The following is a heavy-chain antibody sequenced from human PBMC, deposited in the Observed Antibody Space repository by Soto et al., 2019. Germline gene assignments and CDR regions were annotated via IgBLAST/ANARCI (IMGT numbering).Heavy chain of an antibody. D-gene: IGHD3-3*01. CDR2: IYPGDSNT. V-gene: IGHV5-51*01. CDR1: GYSFTSYW. Sequence: GESLKISCKGSGYSFTSYWIGWVRQMPGKGLEWMGIIYPGDSNTRYIPSLQGQVAISVDKSISTAYLQWSSLKATDTAMYYCARHAYDFWSGHPNPRYYYGMDVWGQGTTVTVSS. J-gene: IGHJ6*02. CDR3: ARHAYDFWSGHPNPRYYYGMDV.